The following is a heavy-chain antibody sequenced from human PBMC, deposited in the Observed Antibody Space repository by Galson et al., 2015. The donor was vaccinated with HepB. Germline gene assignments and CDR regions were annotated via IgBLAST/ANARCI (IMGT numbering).Heavy chain of an antibody. J-gene: IGHJ3*02. CDR3: ATTKFGSGAYWTFDI. CDR2: ISTNGATI. D-gene: IGHD4/OR15-4a*01. V-gene: IGHV3-48*04. Sequence: SLRLSCAASDSTFSSYTMNWVRQTPGKGLQWISYISTNGATIHYADSVKGRFTIARDNAKNTMWLQMNSLRAEDTAVYYCATTKFGSGAYWTFDIWGQGTLVPVSS. CDR1: DSTFSSYT.